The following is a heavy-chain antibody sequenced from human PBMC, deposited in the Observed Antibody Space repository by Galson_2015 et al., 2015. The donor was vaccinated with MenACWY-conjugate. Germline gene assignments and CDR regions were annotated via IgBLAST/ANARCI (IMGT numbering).Heavy chain of an antibody. V-gene: IGHV3-23*01. J-gene: IGHJ5*02. D-gene: IGHD6-13*01. CDR2: ISGSGGST. CDR3: AKDMSSSWFHWFDP. Sequence: SLRLSCAASGFTFSSYAMSWVRQAPGKGLEWASAISGSGGSTYYADSVKGRFTISRDNSKNTLYLQMNSLRAEDTAVYYCAKDMSSSWFHWFDPWGQGTLVTVSS. CDR1: GFTFSSYA.